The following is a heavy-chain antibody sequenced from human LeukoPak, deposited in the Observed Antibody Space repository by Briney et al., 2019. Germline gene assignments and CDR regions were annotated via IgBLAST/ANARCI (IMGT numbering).Heavy chain of an antibody. V-gene: IGHV3-30*18. Sequence: PGGSLRLSCSVSAFTFNNYGLHWVRQAPGKGLEWVAAISYDGNKKYYPDSLKGRFTISKDNSKDTLFLQMNSLHSEDTAIYYCAKGHLDYSHGSGSYFSAFDSWGPGTLVTVSS. CDR2: ISYDGNKK. J-gene: IGHJ4*02. D-gene: IGHD3-10*01. CDR3: AKGHLDYSHGSGSYFSAFDS. CDR1: AFTFNNYG.